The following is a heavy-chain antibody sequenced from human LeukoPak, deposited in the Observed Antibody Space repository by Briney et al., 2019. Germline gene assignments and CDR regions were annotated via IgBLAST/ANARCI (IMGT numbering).Heavy chain of an antibody. CDR2: IYYSGST. CDR3: ARHEVDAFDI. J-gene: IGHJ3*02. V-gene: IGHV4-59*08. CDR1: GASISSYY. Sequence: SETLSLTCTVSGASISSYYWSWIRQPPGKGLEWIGYIYYSGSTNYNPSLKGRVTISVDTSKNQFSLKLSSVTAADTAVYYCARHEVDAFDIWGQGTMVTVSS.